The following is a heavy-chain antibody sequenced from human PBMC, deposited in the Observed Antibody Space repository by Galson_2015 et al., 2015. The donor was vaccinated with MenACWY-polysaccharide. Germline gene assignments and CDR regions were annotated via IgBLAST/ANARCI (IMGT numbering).Heavy chain of an antibody. CDR2: ISSSSGYI. CDR1: GFTFSSYR. V-gene: IGHV3-21*01. CDR3: ARDQNQDAYGDLYDAFDI. J-gene: IGHJ3*02. Sequence: SLRLSCAASGFTFSSYRMNWVRQAPGKGLEWVSSISSSSGYIYYADSVKGRFTISRDNAKNSLYLQMNSLRAEDTAVYYCARDQNQDAYGDLYDAFDIWGQGTMVTVSS. D-gene: IGHD4-17*01.